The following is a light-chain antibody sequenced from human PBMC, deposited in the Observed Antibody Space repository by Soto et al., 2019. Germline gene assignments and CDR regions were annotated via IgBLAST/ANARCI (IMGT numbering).Light chain of an antibody. CDR1: QSVNTW. J-gene: IGKJ4*01. CDR3: LQYNTFSVS. Sequence: DVQLTQSPSTLSASVGDRVTITCRASQSVNTWLAWYQQKPGKAPKLLIYDSFTLESGVPSTFSGSGSGTEFTLTIDSLQPDDFATYYCLQYNTFSVSFCGGTQVDFK. V-gene: IGKV1-5*01. CDR2: DSF.